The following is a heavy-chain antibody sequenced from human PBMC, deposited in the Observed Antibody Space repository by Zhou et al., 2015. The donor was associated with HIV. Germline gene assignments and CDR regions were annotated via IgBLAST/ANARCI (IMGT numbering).Heavy chain of an antibody. CDR2: ISDTGGTI. D-gene: IGHD3-22*01. Sequence: QVQLVESGGGLVKPGGSLRLSCAASGFTFSDYYMTWIRQSPGKGLEWISYISDTGGTIYYADSVKGRFTISRDNARNSLYLQMTSLRAEDTALYYCARGAYYFDSSGSYGDYWGQGALVTVSS. J-gene: IGHJ4*02. CDR3: ARGAYYFDSSGSYGDY. V-gene: IGHV3-11*04. CDR1: GFTFSDYY.